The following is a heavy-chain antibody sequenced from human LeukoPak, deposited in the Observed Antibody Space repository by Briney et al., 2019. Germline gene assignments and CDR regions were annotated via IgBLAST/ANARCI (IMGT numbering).Heavy chain of an antibody. J-gene: IGHJ4*02. CDR1: GFTFSSYA. Sequence: PGGSLRLSCAASGFTFSSYAMSWVRQAPGKGLEWVSAISGSGGTTYYADSVKGRFTICSDNSKNTLHLQMNSLRAEDTAVYYCAKDGKYYDILTGYSYYFDYWGQGTLVTVSS. CDR2: ISGSGGTT. V-gene: IGHV3-23*01. CDR3: AKDGKYYDILTGYSYYFDY. D-gene: IGHD3-9*01.